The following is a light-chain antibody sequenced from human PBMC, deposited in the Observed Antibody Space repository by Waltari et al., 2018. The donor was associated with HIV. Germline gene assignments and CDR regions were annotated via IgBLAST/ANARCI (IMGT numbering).Light chain of an antibody. CDR3: CSYAGSSNWV. CDR2: EGI. J-gene: IGLJ3*02. Sequence: QSALTQPASVSGSPGQSITISCPGSSSDVGSYNLVSWYQQHPGKAPKLMIYEGIKRPSGVSNRFSGSKSGNTASLTISGLQAEDEADYYCCSYAGSSNWVFGGGTKLTVL. V-gene: IGLV2-23*01. CDR1: SSDVGSYNL.